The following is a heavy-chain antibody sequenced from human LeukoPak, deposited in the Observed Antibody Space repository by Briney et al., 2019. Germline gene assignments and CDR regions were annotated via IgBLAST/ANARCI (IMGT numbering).Heavy chain of an antibody. CDR1: GFIFSSYA. V-gene: IGHV3-53*01. Sequence: GGSLRLSCAASGFIFSSYAMSWVRQAPGKGLDWVSVLYRDGNTKYADSVQGRFTISRDNSKNTLYLEMNSLRPDDTAVYYCARGVEPLAANTLAYWGQGTLVTVSS. J-gene: IGHJ4*02. D-gene: IGHD1-14*01. CDR2: LYRDGNT. CDR3: ARGVEPLAANTLAY.